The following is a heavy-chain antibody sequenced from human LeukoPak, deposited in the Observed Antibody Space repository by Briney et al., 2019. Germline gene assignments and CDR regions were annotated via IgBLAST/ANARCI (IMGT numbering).Heavy chain of an antibody. Sequence: TGGSLRLSCAASGFTFSSYAMHWVRQAPGKGLEWVAVMWYDGSNTSYADSVKGRFTISRDNSKNTLYLQMNSLRAEDTAVYYCARWGSDSSGYYFDYWGQGTLVTVSS. V-gene: IGHV3-33*01. J-gene: IGHJ4*02. CDR1: GFTFSSYA. CDR2: MWYDGSNT. CDR3: ARWGSDSSGYYFDY. D-gene: IGHD3-22*01.